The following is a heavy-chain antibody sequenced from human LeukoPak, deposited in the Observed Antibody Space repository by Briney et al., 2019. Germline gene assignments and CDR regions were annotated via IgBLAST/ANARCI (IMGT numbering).Heavy chain of an antibody. CDR2: IYYSGST. V-gene: IGHV4-59*08. J-gene: IGHJ4*02. CDR1: GGSISSYY. Sequence: SETLSLTCTVSGGSISSYYWSWIRQPPGKGLEWIGYIYYSGSTNYNPSLRSRVTISVDTSKNQFSLKLSSVTAADTAVYYCARRSAYDFWSGPFDYWGQGTLVTVSS. CDR3: ARRSAYDFWSGPFDY. D-gene: IGHD3-3*01.